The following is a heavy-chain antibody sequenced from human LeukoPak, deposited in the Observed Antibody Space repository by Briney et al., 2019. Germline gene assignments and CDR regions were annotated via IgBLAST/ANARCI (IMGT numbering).Heavy chain of an antibody. V-gene: IGHV4-38-2*02. CDR1: GYSISSGYY. D-gene: IGHD3-9*01. CDR2: IYHSGST. J-gene: IGHJ4*02. Sequence: SETLSLTFTVSGYSISSGYYWGWIRQPPGKGLEWIGSIYHSGSTYYNPSLKSRVTISVDTSKNQFSLKLSSVTAADTAVYYCARAKDDILTGPSYFDYWGQGTLVTVSS. CDR3: ARAKDDILTGPSYFDY.